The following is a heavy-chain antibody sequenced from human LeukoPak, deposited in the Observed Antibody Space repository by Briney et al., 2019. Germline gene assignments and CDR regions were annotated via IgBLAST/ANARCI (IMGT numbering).Heavy chain of an antibody. V-gene: IGHV1-69*06. D-gene: IGHD3-10*01. CDR3: AIMVRGVLSLY. CDR1: GYTFTGYY. CDR2: IIPIFGTA. Sequence: GASVKVSCKASGYTFTGYYMHWARQAPGQGLEWMGGIIPIFGTANYAQKFQGRVTITADKSTSTAYMELSSLRSEDTAVYYCAIMVRGVLSLYWGQGTLVTVSS. J-gene: IGHJ4*02.